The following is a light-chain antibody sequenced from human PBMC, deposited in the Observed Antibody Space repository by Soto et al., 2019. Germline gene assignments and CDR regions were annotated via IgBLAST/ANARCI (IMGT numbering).Light chain of an antibody. CDR2: GAS. CDR3: QQRNDWPIT. CDR1: QSVSRN. V-gene: IGKV3-15*01. J-gene: IGKJ5*01. Sequence: EIVMTQSPATLSLSPGERATLSCRASQSVSRNLAWYQQKPGQAPRLLLYGASSRATGVPARFGGSGSGSEFTLTISGLQSEDFAVYYCQQRNDWPITFGQGTRLEIK.